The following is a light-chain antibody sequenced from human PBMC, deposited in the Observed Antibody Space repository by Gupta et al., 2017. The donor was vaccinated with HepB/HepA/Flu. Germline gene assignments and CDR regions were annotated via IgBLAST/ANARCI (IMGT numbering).Light chain of an antibody. CDR3: QSCDSSLNGYV. Sequence: QSVLTQPPSVAGAPGQRETISGTGSGSNIGAGFDVRWYQQLPGTAPKLVLYGNDRPSGVPDRFSGSKSGTSASLAITRLQAEDEADYYCQSCDSSLNGYVFGTGTKVTVL. CDR2: GN. J-gene: IGLJ1*01. V-gene: IGLV1-40*01. CDR1: GSNIGAGFD.